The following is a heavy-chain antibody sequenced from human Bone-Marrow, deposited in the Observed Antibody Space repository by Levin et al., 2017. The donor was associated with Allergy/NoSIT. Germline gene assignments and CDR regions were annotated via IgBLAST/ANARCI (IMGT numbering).Heavy chain of an antibody. CDR3: ARDKIITMVRGATNFDY. D-gene: IGHD3-10*01. J-gene: IGHJ4*02. CDR1: GGSLSDHV. CDR2: IDHSGGT. Sequence: GSLRLSCAVYGGSLSDHVWSWIRQSPGKGLEWIWEIDHSGGTHYNPSLKSRVTISLDRSKNQLSLKLSSVTAADTAVYYCARDKIITMVRGATNFDYWGQGTLVTVSS. V-gene: IGHV4-34*01.